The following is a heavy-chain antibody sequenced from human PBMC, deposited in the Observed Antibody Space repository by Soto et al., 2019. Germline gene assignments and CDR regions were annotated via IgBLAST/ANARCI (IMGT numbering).Heavy chain of an antibody. Sequence: GASVKVSCKASGYTFTSYDINWVRQATGQGLEWMGWMNPNSGNTGYAQEFQGRVTMTRNTSISTAYMELSSLRSEDTAVYYCARRAYYDFWSGYYTNYYYYMDVWGKGTTVTVSS. CDR2: MNPNSGNT. CDR3: ARRAYYDFWSGYYTNYYYYMDV. V-gene: IGHV1-8*01. CDR1: GYTFTSYD. J-gene: IGHJ6*03. D-gene: IGHD3-3*01.